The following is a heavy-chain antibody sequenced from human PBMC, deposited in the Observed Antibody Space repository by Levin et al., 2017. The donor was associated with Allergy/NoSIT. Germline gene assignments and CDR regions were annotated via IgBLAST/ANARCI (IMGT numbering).Heavy chain of an antibody. J-gene: IGHJ5*02. CDR1: GGSISPYF. CDR2: IYYTGST. CDR3: ARGNSYGCDT. V-gene: IGHV4-59*01. Sequence: PSETLSLTCNVSGGSISPYFWSWIRQPPGKGLEWVGHIYYTGSTNYSPSLESRLTISVDTSKNQFSLKLSSVTAADPAVYYCARGNSYGCDTWGQGTLVTVSS. D-gene: IGHD5-18*01.